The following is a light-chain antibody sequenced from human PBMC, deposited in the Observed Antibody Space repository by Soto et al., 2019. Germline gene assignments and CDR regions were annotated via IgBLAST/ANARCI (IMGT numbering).Light chain of an antibody. CDR3: QQYNSYPWT. J-gene: IGKJ1*01. Sequence: DIQMTQSPSTLSASVGDRVTITCRASQSISSWLAWYQQKPGKAPKLLIYKASSLESGVPSRFSGSGSGTEFNLTISSLQPDDFATYYCQQYNSYPWTFVQGTKVEIK. CDR2: KAS. V-gene: IGKV1-5*03. CDR1: QSISSW.